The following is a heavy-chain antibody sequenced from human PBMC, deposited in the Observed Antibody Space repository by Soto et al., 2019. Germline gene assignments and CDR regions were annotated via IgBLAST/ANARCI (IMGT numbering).Heavy chain of an antibody. D-gene: IGHD2-2*03. V-gene: IGHV3-30-3*01. CDR1: GFTFSSYA. Sequence: QVQLVESGGGVVQPGRSLRLSCAASGFTFSSYAMHWVRQAPGKGLEWVAVISYDGSNKYYADSVKGRFTISRDNSKNTLYRQMNSLRAEDTAVYYCARGMDIVVVPAAIWGQGTLVTVSS. CDR3: ARGMDIVVVPAAI. CDR2: ISYDGSNK. J-gene: IGHJ4*02.